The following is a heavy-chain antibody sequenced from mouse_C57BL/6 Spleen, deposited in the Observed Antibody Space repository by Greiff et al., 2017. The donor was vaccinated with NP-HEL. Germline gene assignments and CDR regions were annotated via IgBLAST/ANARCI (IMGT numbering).Heavy chain of an antibody. CDR3: ARSDYGYAMDY. D-gene: IGHD2-4*01. V-gene: IGHV1-54*01. CDR2: INPGSGGT. CDR1: GYAFTNYL. J-gene: IGHJ4*01. Sequence: QVTLKESGAELVRPGTSVKVSCKASGYAFTNYLIEWVKQRPGQGLEWIGVINPGSGGTNYNEKFKGKATLTADKSSSTAYMQLSSLTSEDSAVYFCARSDYGYAMDYWGQGTSVTVSS.